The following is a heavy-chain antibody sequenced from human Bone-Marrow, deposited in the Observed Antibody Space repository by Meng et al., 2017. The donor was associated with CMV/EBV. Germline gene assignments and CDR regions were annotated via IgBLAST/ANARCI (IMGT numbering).Heavy chain of an antibody. CDR3: ARDSRYCSSTSCPRFDY. V-gene: IGHV3-48*04. CDR2: ISSSSSTI. D-gene: IGHD2-2*01. CDR1: GFTFSSYS. J-gene: IGHJ4*02. Sequence: GESLKISCVASGFTFSSYSMNWVRQAPGKGLEWVSYISSSSSTIYYADSVKGRFTISRDNAKNSLYLQMNSLRAEDTAVYYCARDSRYCSSTSCPRFDYWGQGTRVTVSS.